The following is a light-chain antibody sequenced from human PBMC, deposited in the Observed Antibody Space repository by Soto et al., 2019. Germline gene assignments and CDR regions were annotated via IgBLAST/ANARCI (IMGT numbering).Light chain of an antibody. CDR2: KAS. V-gene: IGKV1-5*03. Sequence: DIPMTQSPSTLSASVGDIVTTTCRASQSISSWLAWYQQKPGKAPKLLIYKASSLESGVPSRFSGSGSGTEFPLTISSLQPDDFATYYCQQYNSYWTFGQGTKV. J-gene: IGKJ1*01. CDR3: QQYNSYWT. CDR1: QSISSW.